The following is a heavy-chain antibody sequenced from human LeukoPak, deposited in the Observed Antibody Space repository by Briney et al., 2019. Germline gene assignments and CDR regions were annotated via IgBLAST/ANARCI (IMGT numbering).Heavy chain of an antibody. CDR3: AVYFGVVIIPYFDY. V-gene: IGHV4-39*01. CDR2: IYYSGST. Sequence: PSETLSLTCTVSGGSISSSSYYWGWIRQPPGKGLEWIGSIYYSGSTYYNPSLKSRVTISVDTSKNQFSLKLSSVTAADTAVYYCAVYFGVVIIPYFDYWGQGTLVTVSS. D-gene: IGHD3-3*01. CDR1: GGSISSSSYY. J-gene: IGHJ4*02.